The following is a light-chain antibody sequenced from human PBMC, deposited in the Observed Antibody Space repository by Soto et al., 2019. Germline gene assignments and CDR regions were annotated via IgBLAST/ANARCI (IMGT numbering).Light chain of an antibody. CDR3: QQYNSYSRT. J-gene: IGKJ1*01. CDR2: DAS. V-gene: IGKV1-5*01. Sequence: DIQMTQSPSTLSASVGDRVTLTCRASQSISSWLAWYQQKPGKAPKLLIYDASSLESGVPSRFSGSGSGTEFTFTISSLQPDDFATYYCQQYNSYSRTFGQGTKVDNK. CDR1: QSISSW.